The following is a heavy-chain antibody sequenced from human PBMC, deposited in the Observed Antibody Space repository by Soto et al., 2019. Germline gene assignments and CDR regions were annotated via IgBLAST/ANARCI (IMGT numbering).Heavy chain of an antibody. D-gene: IGHD4-17*01. CDR3: ARVTHDDYGDYVLIDY. V-gene: IGHV4-31*03. J-gene: IGHJ4*02. Sequence: PSETLSLTCTVSGGSISSGGYYWSWIRQHPGKGLEWIGYIYYSGSTYYNPSLKSRVTISVDTSKNQFSLKLSSVTAADTAVYYCARVTHDDYGDYVLIDYWGQGTRVTVSS. CDR2: IYYSGST. CDR1: GGSISSGGYY.